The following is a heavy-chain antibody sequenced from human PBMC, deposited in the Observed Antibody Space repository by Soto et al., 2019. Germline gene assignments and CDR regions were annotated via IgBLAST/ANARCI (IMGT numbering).Heavy chain of an antibody. Sequence: GGSLRLSCAASGFTFSSYGMHWVRQAPGKGLEWVAVISYDGSNKYYADSVKGQFTISRDNSKNTLYLQMNSLRAEDTAVYYCAKDVAPYSSGYYFLFGMDVWGQGTTVTVSS. CDR3: AKDVAPYSSGYYFLFGMDV. CDR2: ISYDGSNK. CDR1: GFTFSSYG. V-gene: IGHV3-30*18. J-gene: IGHJ6*02. D-gene: IGHD3-22*01.